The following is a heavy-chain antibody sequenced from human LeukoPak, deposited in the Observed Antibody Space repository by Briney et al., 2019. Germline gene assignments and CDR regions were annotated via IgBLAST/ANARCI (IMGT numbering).Heavy chain of an antibody. J-gene: IGHJ4*02. CDR2: ISGNDGKT. D-gene: IGHD6-19*01. V-gene: IGHV1-18*01. Sequence: ASVTVSCKTSGYSFTSYGIGWVRQAPGQGLEWLGWISGNDGKTNYAQKVQGRVTLTTDTSTSTAYMELRSLRSDDTAVYYCARPIAVVVYDSWAQGTLVTVSA. CDR3: ARPIAVVVYDS. CDR1: GYSFTSYG.